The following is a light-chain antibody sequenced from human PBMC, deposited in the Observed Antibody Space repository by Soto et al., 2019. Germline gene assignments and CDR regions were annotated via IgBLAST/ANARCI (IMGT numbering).Light chain of an antibody. CDR2: GAS. J-gene: IGKJ4*01. CDR3: QQYVSSLT. CDR1: QSVSSSY. Sequence: EIVLTQSPGTLSLSPGERATLSCRASQSVSSSYLAWYQQKPGQAPRLLIYGASSRATGIPDRFSGSRSGTYFALTISRLEPEECAVYYCQQYVSSLTSGGGTKVAIK. V-gene: IGKV3-20*01.